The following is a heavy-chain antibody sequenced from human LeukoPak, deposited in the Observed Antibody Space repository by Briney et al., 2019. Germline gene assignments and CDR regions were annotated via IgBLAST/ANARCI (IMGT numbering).Heavy chain of an antibody. CDR2: ISSNGGST. Sequence: PGGSLRLSCAASGFAFSSFAMHWVRQAPGKGLEYVSAISSNGGSTYYANSVKGRFTISRDNAKNSLYLQMNSLRAGDTAVYFCARAVGANGFDYWGQGTLVTVSS. D-gene: IGHD1-26*01. CDR1: GFAFSSFA. CDR3: ARAVGANGFDY. J-gene: IGHJ4*02. V-gene: IGHV3-64*04.